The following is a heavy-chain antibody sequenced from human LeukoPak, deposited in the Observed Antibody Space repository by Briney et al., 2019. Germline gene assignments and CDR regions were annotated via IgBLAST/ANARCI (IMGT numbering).Heavy chain of an antibody. CDR3: AGGLAGVFDY. CDR2: ISGSGGST. Sequence: PGGSLRLSCAASGFTFSSYAMSWVRQAPGKGLEWASAISGSGGSTYYADSVKGRFTISRDNSKNTLYLQMNSLRAEDTAVYYCAGGLAGVFDYWGQGTLVTVSS. CDR1: GFTFSSYA. D-gene: IGHD6-19*01. V-gene: IGHV3-23*01. J-gene: IGHJ4*02.